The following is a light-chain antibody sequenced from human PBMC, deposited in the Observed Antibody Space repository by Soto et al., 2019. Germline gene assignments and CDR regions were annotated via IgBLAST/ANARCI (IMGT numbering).Light chain of an antibody. Sequence: DIQMTQSPSSLSASIGDRVTITCQASRDISVYLNWYQHKPGKPPKLLVYDASNLQTGVPSRFXGSGSGTHFTLTISSLQPDDIAXXYXXXXDNFPPYTFGQGTKLEIK. CDR3: XXXDNFPPYT. V-gene: IGKV1-33*01. J-gene: IGKJ2*01. CDR1: RDISVY. CDR2: DAS.